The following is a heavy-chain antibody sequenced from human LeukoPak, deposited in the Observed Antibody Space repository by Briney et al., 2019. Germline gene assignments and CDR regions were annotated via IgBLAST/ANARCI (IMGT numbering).Heavy chain of an antibody. CDR2: ISAYNGNT. V-gene: IGHV1-18*01. D-gene: IGHD3-3*02. J-gene: IGHJ3*02. CDR3: ASDLAGPGAFDI. CDR1: GYTFTSYG. Sequence: ASVKVSCKASGYTFTSYGISWVRQAPGQGLEWMGWISAYNGNTNYAQKLQGRVTMTTDTSTSTAYMELRSLRSDDTAVYYCASDLAGPGAFDIWGQGTMVTVSS.